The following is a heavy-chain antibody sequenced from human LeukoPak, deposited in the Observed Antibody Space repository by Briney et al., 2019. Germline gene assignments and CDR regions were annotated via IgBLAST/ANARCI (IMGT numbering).Heavy chain of an antibody. D-gene: IGHD1-26*01. J-gene: IGHJ3*02. CDR1: GGTFSSYA. CDR2: IIPIFGTA. Sequence: ASVKVSCKASGGTFSSYAISWVRQAPGQGLEWMGGIIPIFGTANSAQKFQGRVTITADESTSTAYMELSSLRSEDTAVYYCARDSTSATVGAASQDDAFDIWGQGTIVTVSS. CDR3: ARDSTSATVGAASQDDAFDI. V-gene: IGHV1-69*13.